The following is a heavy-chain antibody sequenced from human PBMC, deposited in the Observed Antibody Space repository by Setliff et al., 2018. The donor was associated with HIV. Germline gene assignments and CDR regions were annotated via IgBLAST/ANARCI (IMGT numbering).Heavy chain of an antibody. CDR3: VRVNYVRAYNNWSDP. D-gene: IGHD4-4*01. CDR2: IHYDGVT. Sequence: PSETLSLTCSVSAYSIIINEWWGWIRQTPGKGLEWIGYIHYDGVTHYNSSLKSRVTISIDTSKNQFSLRLSSVTAVDTAVYYCVRVNYVRAYNNWSDPWGQGILVTVSS. V-gene: IGHV4-28*03. CDR1: AYSIIINEW. J-gene: IGHJ5*02.